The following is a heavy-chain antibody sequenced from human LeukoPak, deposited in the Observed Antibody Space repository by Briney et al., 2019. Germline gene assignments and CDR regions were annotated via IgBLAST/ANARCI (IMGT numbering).Heavy chain of an antibody. CDR3: ARGAFQWLAYDY. CDR2: IYYSGST. Sequence: SETLSLTCTVSGGSISSSSYYWGWIRQPPGKGLEWIGSIYYSGSTYYNPSLKSRATISVDTSKNQFSLKLSSVTAADTAVYYCARGAFQWLAYDYWGQGTLVTVSS. V-gene: IGHV4-39*07. D-gene: IGHD6-19*01. CDR1: GGSISSSSYY. J-gene: IGHJ4*02.